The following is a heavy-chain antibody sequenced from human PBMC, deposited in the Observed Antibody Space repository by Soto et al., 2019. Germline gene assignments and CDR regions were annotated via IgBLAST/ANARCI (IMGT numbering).Heavy chain of an antibody. CDR3: AREVQVHTPAFVY. J-gene: IGHJ4*02. V-gene: IGHV1-69*19. D-gene: IGHD3-10*01. CDR2: ISPMFGAA. CDR1: AGTFNTYA. Sequence: QVQLVQSGAEMKKPGSSVQVSCQSSAGTFNTYAMNWVRQAPGQGPEWMGDISPMFGAANYAPKFQGRVTITADESTGTSYMQLSSLTSEDTALYFCAREVQVHTPAFVYWGQGTLVTVSS.